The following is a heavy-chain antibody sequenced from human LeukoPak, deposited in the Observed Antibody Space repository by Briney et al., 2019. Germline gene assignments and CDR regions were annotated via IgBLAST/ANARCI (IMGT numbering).Heavy chain of an antibody. CDR1: GGTFSSYA. Sequence: SVKVSCKASGGTFSSYAISWVRQAPGQGLEWMGGIIPIFGTANYAQKFQGRVTITTDESTSTAYMELSSLRSEDTAVYYCVRAWELLPPWFDPWGQGTLVTVSS. CDR2: IIPIFGTA. J-gene: IGHJ5*02. V-gene: IGHV1-69*05. CDR3: VRAWELLPPWFDP. D-gene: IGHD1-26*01.